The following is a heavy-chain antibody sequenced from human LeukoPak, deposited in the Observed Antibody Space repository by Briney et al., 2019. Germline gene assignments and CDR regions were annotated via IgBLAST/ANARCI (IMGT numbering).Heavy chain of an antibody. J-gene: IGHJ5*02. CDR2: IYHSGST. V-gene: IGHV4-38-2*02. CDR1: GYSISSGYY. CDR3: ARARSGIAGFDP. D-gene: IGHD6-13*01. Sequence: SETLSLTCTVSGYSISSGYYWGWIRQPPGKGLEWIGSIYHSGSTYYNPSLKSRVTISVDTSKNQFSLKLSSVTAADTAVYYCARARSGIAGFDPWGQGTPVTVSS.